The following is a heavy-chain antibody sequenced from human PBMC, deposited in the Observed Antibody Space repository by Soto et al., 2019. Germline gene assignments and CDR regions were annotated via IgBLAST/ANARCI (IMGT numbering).Heavy chain of an antibody. CDR2: IIPILGIA. V-gene: IGHV1-69*04. Sequence: SSKACRGSINSKTISWARHAPGQRLEWMGRIIPILGIANYAQKFQGRVTITADKSTSTAYMELSSLRSEDTAVYYCARDEGAYSYGYPYYYGMDVWGQGTTVTVSS. D-gene: IGHD5-18*01. CDR1: RGSINSKT. J-gene: IGHJ6*02. CDR3: ARDEGAYSYGYPYYYGMDV.